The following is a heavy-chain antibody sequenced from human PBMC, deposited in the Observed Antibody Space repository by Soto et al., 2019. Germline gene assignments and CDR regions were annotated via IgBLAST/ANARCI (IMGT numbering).Heavy chain of an antibody. CDR1: GVSISSGNW. V-gene: IGHV4-4*02. CDR2: IFHDGTA. J-gene: IGHJ4*02. Sequence: WETLSLTCAVSGVSISSGNWWTWVRQSPQRGLEYIGEIFHDGTANYYPSFERRVAISVDTSKNQFSLKLTSVTAADTAIYFCARLVYDTRLNYMYFDFWGQGTLVTVS. CDR3: ARLVYDTRLNYMYFDF. D-gene: IGHD3-10*01.